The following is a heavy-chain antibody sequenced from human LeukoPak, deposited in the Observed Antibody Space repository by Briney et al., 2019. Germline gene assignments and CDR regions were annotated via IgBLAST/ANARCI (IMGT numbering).Heavy chain of an antibody. J-gene: IGHJ5*02. CDR1: GGSFSGYY. D-gene: IGHD2-2*01. CDR3: ARGNGYCSSTSCPHWFDP. Sequence: SETLSLTCAVYGGSFSGYYWSWIRQPPGKGLEWIGEINHSEYINFNPSLKSRVTISVDTSKNQCSLKLSSVTAANTAVYYCARGNGYCSSTSCPHWFDPWGQGTLVTVSS. V-gene: IGHV4-34*01. CDR2: INHSEYI.